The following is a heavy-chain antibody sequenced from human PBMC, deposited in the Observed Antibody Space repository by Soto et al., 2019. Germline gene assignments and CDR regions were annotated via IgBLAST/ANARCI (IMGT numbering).Heavy chain of an antibody. CDR1: EFTFSSYW. V-gene: IGHV3-74*01. CDR2: INSDGSST. Sequence: WGFLRLSCAAAEFTFSSYWRHWVRQTPGKGLVWVSRINSDGSSTSYADSVKGRFTISRDNAKNTLYLQMNSLRAEDTAVYYCSRGGFWVYYYYMDIWGKGTTVTLSS. CDR3: SRGGFWVYYYYMDI. D-gene: IGHD3-3*01. J-gene: IGHJ6*03.